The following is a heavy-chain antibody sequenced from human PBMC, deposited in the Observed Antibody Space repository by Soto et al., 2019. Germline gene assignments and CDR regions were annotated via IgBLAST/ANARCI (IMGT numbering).Heavy chain of an antibody. CDR2: INAGNGNT. J-gene: IGHJ5*02. V-gene: IGHV1-3*01. Sequence: ASVKVSCKASGYTFTSYAMHWVRQAPGQRLEWMGWINAGNGNTKYSQKFQGRVTITRDTSASTAYMELSSLRSEDTAVYYCARGPSIVVVPAARDFWFDPWGQGTLVTVS. CDR3: ARGPSIVVVPAARDFWFDP. CDR1: GYTFTSYA. D-gene: IGHD2-2*01.